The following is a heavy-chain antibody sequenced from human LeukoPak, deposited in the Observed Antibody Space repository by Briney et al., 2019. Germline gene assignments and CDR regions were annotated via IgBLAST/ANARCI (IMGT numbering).Heavy chain of an antibody. J-gene: IGHJ4*02. CDR3: ARERNYYYDSSGFDY. CDR2: ISYDGSNK. D-gene: IGHD3-22*01. CDR1: GFTFSSYA. Sequence: GGSLRLSCAASGFTFSSYAMHWVRQAPGKGLEWVAVISYDGSNKYYADSVKGRFTISRDNSKNTLYLQMNSLRAEDTAVYYCARERNYYYDSSGFDYWGQGTLVTVSS. V-gene: IGHV3-30-3*01.